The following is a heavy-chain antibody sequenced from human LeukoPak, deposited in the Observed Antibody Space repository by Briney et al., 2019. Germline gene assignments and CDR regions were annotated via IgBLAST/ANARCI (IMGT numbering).Heavy chain of an antibody. CDR1: GFTVSSNY. V-gene: IGHV3-66*01. Sequence: GGSLRLSCAASGFTVSSNYMSWVRQAPGKGLEWVSVIYSGGSTYYADSVKGRFTISRDNSKNTLYLQMNSLRAEDTAVYYCAREHLALRNFDLWGRGTLVTVSS. CDR2: IYSGGST. CDR3: AREHLALRNFDL. J-gene: IGHJ2*01.